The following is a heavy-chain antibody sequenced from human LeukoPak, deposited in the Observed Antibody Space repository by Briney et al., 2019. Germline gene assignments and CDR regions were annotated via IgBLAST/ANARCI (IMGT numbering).Heavy chain of an antibody. CDR3: ARAGSITIFGVVIIWFDP. V-gene: IGHV3-7*01. Sequence: GGSLRLSCAASGFTFSSYWMSWVRQAPGKGLEWVANIKQDGSEKYYVDSVKGRFTISRDTAKNSLYLQMNSLRAEDTAVYYCARAGSITIFGVVIIWFDPWGQGTLVTVSS. J-gene: IGHJ5*02. D-gene: IGHD3-3*01. CDR1: GFTFSSYW. CDR2: IKQDGSEK.